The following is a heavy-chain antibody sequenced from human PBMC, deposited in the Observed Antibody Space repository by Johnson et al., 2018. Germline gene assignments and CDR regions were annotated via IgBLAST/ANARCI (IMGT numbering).Heavy chain of an antibody. D-gene: IGHD3-22*01. CDR2: INSDGSST. Sequence: VQLQECGGGLVQPGGSLRLACAASRFTFSSYWMHWVRQAPGKGLVWVSRINSDGSSTSYADSVKGRFTISIDNAKNTLYLQMNSLRAEDTAVYYCARAGGDYYDSSGYYYYYGMDVWGKGTTVTVSS. CDR3: ARAGGDYYDSSGYYYYYGMDV. CDR1: RFTFSSYW. J-gene: IGHJ6*04. V-gene: IGHV3-74*01.